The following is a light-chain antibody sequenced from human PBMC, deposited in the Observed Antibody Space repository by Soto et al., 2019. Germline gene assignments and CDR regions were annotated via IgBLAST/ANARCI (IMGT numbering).Light chain of an antibody. V-gene: IGKV3-20*01. Sequence: EIVLTQSPGTLSLSPGERATLSCRASQSVSSSYLAWYQQKPGQAPRLLIYGASSRDTGIPDRFSGSGSGTDFTLTISRLEPEDFAVYYCQQYGSSPPKITFGQGTRLEIK. CDR2: GAS. CDR1: QSVSSSY. J-gene: IGKJ5*01. CDR3: QQYGSSPPKIT.